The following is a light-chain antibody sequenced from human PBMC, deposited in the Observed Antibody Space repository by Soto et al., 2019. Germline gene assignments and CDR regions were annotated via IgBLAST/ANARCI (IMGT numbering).Light chain of an antibody. J-gene: IGKJ2*01. CDR1: QSVGTT. CDR2: GAS. V-gene: IGKV1-39*01. Sequence: DILMTQSPSSLFASVGDRVTITCRASQSVGTTLNWYQQKPGKAPKLLIYGASSLQSGVPSRFSGSGSGTHFSLTISSLQPEDFATYHCQQSHIANTFGQGTKLEIK. CDR3: QQSHIANT.